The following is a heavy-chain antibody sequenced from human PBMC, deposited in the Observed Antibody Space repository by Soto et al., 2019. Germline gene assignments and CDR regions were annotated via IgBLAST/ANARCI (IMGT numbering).Heavy chain of an antibody. V-gene: IGHV1-18*04. CDR3: ARGGGYSYGYIRENYYGMDV. CDR1: GYTFTSYG. D-gene: IGHD5-18*01. CDR2: TSAYNGNT. Sequence: ASVKVSCKASGYTFTSYGISWVRQAPGQGLEWMGWTSAYNGNTNYAQKLQGRVTMTTDTSTSTAYMELRSLRSDDTAVYYCARGGGYSYGYIRENYYGMDVWGQGATVTVSS. J-gene: IGHJ6*02.